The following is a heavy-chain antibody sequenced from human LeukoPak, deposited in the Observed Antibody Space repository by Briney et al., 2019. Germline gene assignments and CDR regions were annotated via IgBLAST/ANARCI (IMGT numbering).Heavy chain of an antibody. V-gene: IGHV3-30-3*01. J-gene: IGHJ4*02. CDR3: AKVYGSGSYNSFDY. CDR2: ISYDGSNK. D-gene: IGHD3-10*01. CDR1: GFTFSSYA. Sequence: PGRSLRLSCAASGFTFSSYAMHWVRQAPGKGLEWVAVISYDGSNKYYADSVKGRFTVSRDSSKNTLYLQMNSLRAEDTAVYYCAKVYGSGSYNSFDYWGQGTLVTVSS.